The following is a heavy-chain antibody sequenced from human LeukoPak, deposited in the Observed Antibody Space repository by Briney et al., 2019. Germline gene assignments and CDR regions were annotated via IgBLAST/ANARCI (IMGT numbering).Heavy chain of an antibody. CDR3: AKDRPLSDY. CDR1: GFTFSNYA. Sequence: GGCLRLSCAASGFTFSNYAMNWVRQAPGKGLEWVSGISSSGGSTYYADSVKGRFTISRDNSKNTLYLQMNSLRAEDTAVYYCAKDRPLSDYWGQGTLVTVPS. V-gene: IGHV3-23*01. CDR2: ISSSGGST. J-gene: IGHJ4*02.